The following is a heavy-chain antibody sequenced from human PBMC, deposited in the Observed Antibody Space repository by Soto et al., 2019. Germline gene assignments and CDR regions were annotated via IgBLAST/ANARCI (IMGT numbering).Heavy chain of an antibody. V-gene: IGHV4-61*01. CDR1: GGSISSSSYY. CDR3: ARGGAEDWNDDYWFDP. Sequence: SETLSLTCTVSGGSISSSSYYWSWIRQPPGKGLEWIGYIYYSGSTNYNPSLKSRVTISVDTSKNQFSLKLSSVTAADTAVYYCARGGAEDWNDDYWFDPWGQGALVTVSS. J-gene: IGHJ5*02. CDR2: IYYSGST. D-gene: IGHD1-1*01.